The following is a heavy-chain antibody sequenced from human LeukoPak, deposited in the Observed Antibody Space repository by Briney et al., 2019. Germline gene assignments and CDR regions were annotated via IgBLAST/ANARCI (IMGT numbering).Heavy chain of an antibody. J-gene: IGHJ4*02. CDR3: ATPPHDYGDYYFDF. CDR2: IYHSGGT. V-gene: IGHV4-59*01. D-gene: IGHD4-17*01. CDR1: GGFIGSFY. Sequence: SETLSLTCTVSGGFIGSFYWNWIRQPPGKGLEWIGNIYHSGGTNYNPSLKSRVTILVDTSKNQISLKLSSVTAEDTAVYYCATPPHDYGDYYFDFWGQGTLVTVSS.